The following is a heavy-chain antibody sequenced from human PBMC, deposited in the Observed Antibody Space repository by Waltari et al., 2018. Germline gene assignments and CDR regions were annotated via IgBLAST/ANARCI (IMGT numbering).Heavy chain of an antibody. CDR3: ATRRGGYYPMYYFDY. CDR2: INHSGST. Sequence: QVQLQQWGAGLLKPSETLSLTCAVYGGSFSGYYWSWIRQPPGKGLEWIGEINHSGSTNYNPSLKSRVTISVDTSKNQFSLKLSSVTAADTAVYYCATRRGGYYPMYYFDYWGQGTLVTVSS. D-gene: IGHD3-3*01. CDR1: GGSFSGYY. J-gene: IGHJ4*02. V-gene: IGHV4-34*01.